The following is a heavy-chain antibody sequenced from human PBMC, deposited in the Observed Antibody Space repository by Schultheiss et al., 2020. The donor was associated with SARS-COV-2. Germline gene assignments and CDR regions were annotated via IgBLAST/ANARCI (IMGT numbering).Heavy chain of an antibody. D-gene: IGHD4-17*01. CDR2: IRSKANSYAT. V-gene: IGHV3-73*01. Sequence: GESLKISCAASGFTFSGSAMHWVRQASGKGLEWVGRIRSKANSYATAYAASVKGRFTISRDDSKNTAYLQMNSLKTEDTAVYYCTRQGDYGDYAGVGYYYYGMDVWGQGTTVTVSS. CDR3: TRQGDYGDYAGVGYYYYGMDV. J-gene: IGHJ6*02. CDR1: GFTFSGSA.